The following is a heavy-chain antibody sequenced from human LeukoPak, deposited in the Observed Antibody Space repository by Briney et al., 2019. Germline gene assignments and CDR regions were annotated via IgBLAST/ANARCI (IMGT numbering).Heavy chain of an antibody. CDR3: ARDSAAAGTGYFDY. CDR1: GFTFSNYW. J-gene: IGHJ4*02. Sequence: GGSLRLSCAASGFTFSNYWMSWVRQAPGKGLEWVANINQDGSEKYYADSVKGRFTISRDNAKNSLYLQMNSLRAEDTAVYYCARDSAAAGTGYFDYWGQGTLVTASS. D-gene: IGHD6-13*01. V-gene: IGHV3-7*01. CDR2: INQDGSEK.